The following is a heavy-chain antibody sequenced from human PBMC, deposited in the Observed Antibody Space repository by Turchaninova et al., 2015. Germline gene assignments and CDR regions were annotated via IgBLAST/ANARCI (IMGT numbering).Heavy chain of an antibody. CDR2: IYFNGIT. D-gene: IGHD6-19*01. Sequence: QLQLQESGPGRVKPSETLSLTCTVPGVSIRSSTPYYWGWIRQPPGKGLEWIGSIYFNGITYYNPSLKSRVTISVDTSKNQFSLKLSSVTAADTAVFYCARALTGQWLAHNGFDIWGQGTMVTVSS. CDR3: ARALTGQWLAHNGFDI. V-gene: IGHV4-39*01. CDR1: GVSIRSSTPYY. J-gene: IGHJ3*02.